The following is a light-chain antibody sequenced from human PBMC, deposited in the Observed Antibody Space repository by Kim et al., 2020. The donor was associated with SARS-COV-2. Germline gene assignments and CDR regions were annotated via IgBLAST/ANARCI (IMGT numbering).Light chain of an antibody. CDR1: QSISSW. J-gene: IGKJ3*01. V-gene: IGKV1-5*03. CDR2: KAS. Sequence: ATVGDRVTITCRASQSISSWLAWYQQKPGKAPKLLIYKASSLESGVPSRFSGSGSGTEFTLTISSLQPDDFATYYCQHYNSSPFTFGPGTKVDIK. CDR3: QHYNSSPFT.